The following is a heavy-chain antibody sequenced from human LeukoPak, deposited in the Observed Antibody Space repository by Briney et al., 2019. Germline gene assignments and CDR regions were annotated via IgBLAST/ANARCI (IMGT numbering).Heavy chain of an antibody. CDR2: INHSGST. D-gene: IGHD6-13*01. CDR1: GGSFSGYY. Sequence: SETLSLTCAVYGGSFSGYYWSWIRQPPGKGLEWIGEINHSGSTNYNPSLKSRVTISVDTSKNQFYLKLSSVAAADTAVYYCGRVPFQQQGVGYYYMRVWGKGTTVTVS. V-gene: IGHV4-34*01. J-gene: IGHJ6*03. CDR3: GRVPFQQQGVGYYYMRV.